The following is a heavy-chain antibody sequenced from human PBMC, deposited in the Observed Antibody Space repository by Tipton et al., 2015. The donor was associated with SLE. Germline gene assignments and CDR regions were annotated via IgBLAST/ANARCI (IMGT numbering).Heavy chain of an antibody. CDR2: IYHSGST. CDR1: GGSVSSGSYY. D-gene: IGHD6-19*01. CDR3: ARGISSGWTRYFQH. V-gene: IGHV4-39*07. J-gene: IGHJ1*01. Sequence: TLSLTCTVSGGSVSSGSYYWSWIRQPPGKGLEWIGEIYHSGSTNYNPSLKSRVTISVDKSKNQFSLKLSSVTAADTAVYYCARGISSGWTRYFQHWGQGTLVTVSS.